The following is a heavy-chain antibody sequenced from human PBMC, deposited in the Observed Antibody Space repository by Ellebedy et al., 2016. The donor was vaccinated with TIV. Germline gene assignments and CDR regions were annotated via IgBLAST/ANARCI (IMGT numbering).Heavy chain of an antibody. Sequence: GESLKISCAASGFTFSIYATHWVRQAPGRGLEWLAVTSYNGSHRYYADSVRGRFTISRDNSKNTVYLHMNSLRAEDTAVYYCAKLGVVIRGDYWGQGALVTVSS. CDR3: AKLGVVIRGDY. V-gene: IGHV3-30-3*02. D-gene: IGHD3-10*01. J-gene: IGHJ4*02. CDR1: GFTFSIYA. CDR2: TSYNGSHR.